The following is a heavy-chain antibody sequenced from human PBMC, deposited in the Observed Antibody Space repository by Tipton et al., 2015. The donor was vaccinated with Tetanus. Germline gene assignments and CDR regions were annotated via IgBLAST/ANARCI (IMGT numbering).Heavy chain of an antibody. J-gene: IGHJ6*02. Sequence: SLRLSCAASGFTFSSYAMHWVRQAPGKGLEWVAVISYDGSNKYYADSVKGRFTISRDNSKNTLYLQMNSLRAEDTAVYYCARDRDIVATYRQHYYYYYGMAVWPRDHGHRLL. D-gene: IGHD5-12*01. CDR1: GFTFSSYA. V-gene: IGHV3-30-3*01. CDR2: ISYDGSNK. CDR3: ARDRDIVATYRQHYYYYYGMAV.